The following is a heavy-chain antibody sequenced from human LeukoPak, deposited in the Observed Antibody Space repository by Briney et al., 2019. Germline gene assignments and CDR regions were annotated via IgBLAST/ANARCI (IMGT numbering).Heavy chain of an antibody. V-gene: IGHV3-30-3*01. CDR1: GFTLGTYI. CDR3: ARERQDTIVHSGAFDI. CDR2: VASDGSQT. J-gene: IGHJ3*02. D-gene: IGHD3-10*01. Sequence: PGGSLRLSCGASGFTLGTYIMHWVRQAPGKGLQWVAAVASDGSQTFYIESVRRRFTISRDNSKNTLYLQMNTLRAEDTAVYFCARERQDTIVHSGAFDIWGQGTMVTVSS.